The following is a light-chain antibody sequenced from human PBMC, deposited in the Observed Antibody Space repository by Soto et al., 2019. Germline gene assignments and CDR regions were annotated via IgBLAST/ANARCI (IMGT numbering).Light chain of an antibody. J-gene: IGLJ2*01. CDR1: SGYSNYK. Sequence: QSVLTQPPSASASLGASVTLTCTLSSGYSNYKVDWYQQRPGKGPRFVMRVGTGGIVGSKGDGIPDRFSVLGSGLNRYLTIKNIQEEDESDYHCGADHGSGSNFFVVFGGGTKVTV. V-gene: IGLV9-49*01. CDR3: GADHGSGSNFFVV. CDR2: VGTGGIVG.